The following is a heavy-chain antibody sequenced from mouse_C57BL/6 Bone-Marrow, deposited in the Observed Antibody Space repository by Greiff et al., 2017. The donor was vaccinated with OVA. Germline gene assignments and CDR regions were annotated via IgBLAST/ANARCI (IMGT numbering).Heavy chain of an antibody. D-gene: IGHD1-1*01. V-gene: IGHV14-4*01. Sequence: VQLQQSGAELVRPGASVKLSCTASGFNIKDDYMHWVKQRPEQGLEWIGWIDPENGDTEYASKFRGKATITADTSSNTAYLQLSSLTSEDTAVYYCTTDYGSPAWFAYWGQGTLVTVSA. CDR1: GFNIKDDY. J-gene: IGHJ3*01. CDR3: TTDYGSPAWFAY. CDR2: IDPENGDT.